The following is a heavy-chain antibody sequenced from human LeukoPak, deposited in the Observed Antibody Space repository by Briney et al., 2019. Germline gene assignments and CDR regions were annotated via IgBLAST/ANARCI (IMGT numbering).Heavy chain of an antibody. CDR3: ARAISSYYDFWSGYLGNWFDP. CDR2: IYYSGST. Sequence: PSETLSLTCTVSGGSISSYYWSWIRQPPGKGLEWIGYIYYSGSTNYNPSLKSRVTISVDTSKNQFSLKLSSVTAADTAVYYCARAISSYYDFWSGYLGNWFDPWGQGTLVTVSS. J-gene: IGHJ5*02. V-gene: IGHV4-59*01. CDR1: GGSISSYY. D-gene: IGHD3-3*01.